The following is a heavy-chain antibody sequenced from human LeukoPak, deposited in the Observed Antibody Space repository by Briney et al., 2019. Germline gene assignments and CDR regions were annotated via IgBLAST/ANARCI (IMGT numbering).Heavy chain of an antibody. V-gene: IGHV3-23*01. CDR2: ISGSGGST. CDR3: AKASPHYYGSGSYYLNPFDP. CDR1: GFTFSSYA. J-gene: IGHJ5*02. Sequence: GSLRLSCAASGFTFSSYAMSWVRQAPGKGLEWVSAISGSGGSTYYADSVKGRFTISRDNSKNTLYLQMNSLRAEDTAVYYCAKASPHYYGSGSYYLNPFDPWGQGTLVTVSS. D-gene: IGHD3-10*01.